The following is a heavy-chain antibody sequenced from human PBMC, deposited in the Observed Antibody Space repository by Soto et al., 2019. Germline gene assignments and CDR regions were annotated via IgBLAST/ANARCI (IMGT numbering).Heavy chain of an antibody. V-gene: IGHV3-74*01. J-gene: IGHJ5*02. CDR2: INSDGRST. D-gene: IGHD6-6*01. CDR3: PRVYSSSSIWFDP. Sequence: LRLSCAASGFTFSSYWMHWVRQAPGMGLVWVSRINSDGRSTSYADSVKGRFTISRDNAKNTLYLQMNSLRAEDTAVYYCPRVYSSSSIWFDPWGQGTLVTVSS. CDR1: GFTFSSYW.